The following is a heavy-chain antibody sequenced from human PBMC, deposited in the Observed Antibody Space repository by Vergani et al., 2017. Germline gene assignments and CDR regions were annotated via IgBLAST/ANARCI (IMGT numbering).Heavy chain of an antibody. CDR3: VNGYYYDQSGPASFDY. V-gene: IGHV3-74*01. CDR1: GFSFSGYW. J-gene: IGHJ4*02. CDR2: IKSDGSIT. Sequence: EVQLVESGGGLIHPGGSLRLSCEGSGFSFSGYWMHWVRQSPEKGLVWVSRIKSDGSITNYADSVKGRFTISRDNSQNTLYLQMDSLTAEDTAIYFCVNGYYYDQSGPASFDYWGQGTLVTVSS. D-gene: IGHD3-22*01.